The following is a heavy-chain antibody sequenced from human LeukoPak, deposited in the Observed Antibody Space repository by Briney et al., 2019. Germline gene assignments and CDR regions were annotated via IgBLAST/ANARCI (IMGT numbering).Heavy chain of an antibody. CDR2: ISWNSGSI. J-gene: IGHJ4*02. V-gene: IGHV3-9*01. CDR1: GFTFDAYA. CDR3: AKDIAIQPLYYFDY. Sequence: GGSLRLSCAASGFTFDAYAMHWVRQAPGKGLEWVSGISWNSGSIGYADSVKGRFTISRDNAKNSLYLQMNSLRAEDTALYYCAKDIAIQPLYYFDYWGQGTLVTVSS. D-gene: IGHD5-18*01.